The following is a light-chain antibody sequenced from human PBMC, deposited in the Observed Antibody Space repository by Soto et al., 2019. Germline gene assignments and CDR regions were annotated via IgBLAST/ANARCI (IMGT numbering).Light chain of an antibody. J-gene: IGLJ1*01. Sequence: QSVLTQPASVSGSPGQSITISCTGSSSNIGGNSVSWYQQLPGTAPKLLIYDDNKRPSGIPDRFSGSKSGTSATLGITGFQTGDEADYYCGSWDSRLSAYVFGTGTKSPS. CDR1: SSNIGGNS. CDR2: DDN. V-gene: IGLV1-51*01. CDR3: GSWDSRLSAYV.